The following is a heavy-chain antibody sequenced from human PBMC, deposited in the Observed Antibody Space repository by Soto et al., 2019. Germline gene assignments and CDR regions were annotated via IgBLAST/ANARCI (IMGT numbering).Heavy chain of an antibody. CDR3: ARASWHDIRGVIRPGLHYYYMDV. V-gene: IGHV4-34*01. CDR1: GGSFSGYY. J-gene: IGHJ6*03. D-gene: IGHD3-10*01. Sequence: SETLCLTCAVYGGSFSGYYWSWIRQPPGKGLEWIGEINHSGSTNYDPSLKSRVTISVDTSKNQFSLKLSSVTAADTAVYYCARASWHDIRGVIRPGLHYYYMDVWGKGTTVTVSS. CDR2: INHSGST.